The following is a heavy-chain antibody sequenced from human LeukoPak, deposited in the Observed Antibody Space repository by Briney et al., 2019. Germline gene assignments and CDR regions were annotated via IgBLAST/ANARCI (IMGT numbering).Heavy chain of an antibody. J-gene: IGHJ4*02. CDR1: GFRFSSYE. V-gene: IGHV3-48*03. CDR2: IGNTGRTI. D-gene: IGHD1-14*01. Sequence: GGSLRLSCAASGFRFSSYEMNWVRQAPGRGLEWVSYIGNTGRTIYYVDSVKGRFTVSRDNAKNSLYLQMNSLRAEDTAIYYCVRGDRYFFDYWGQGTLVTVSS. CDR3: VRGDRYFFDY.